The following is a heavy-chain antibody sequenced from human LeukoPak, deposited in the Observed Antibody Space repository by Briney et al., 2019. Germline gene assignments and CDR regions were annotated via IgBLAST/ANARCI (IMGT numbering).Heavy chain of an antibody. D-gene: IGHD1-26*01. J-gene: IGHJ4*02. V-gene: IGHV1-8*01. Sequence: ASVKVSCKASGYTFTSYDINWVRQATGQGLEWMGWMNPNSGNTGYAQKFQGRVTMTRNTSISTAYMELSSLRSEDTAMYYCARPSGSYCDFDYWGQGTLVTVSS. CDR2: MNPNSGNT. CDR1: GYTFTSYD. CDR3: ARPSGSYCDFDY.